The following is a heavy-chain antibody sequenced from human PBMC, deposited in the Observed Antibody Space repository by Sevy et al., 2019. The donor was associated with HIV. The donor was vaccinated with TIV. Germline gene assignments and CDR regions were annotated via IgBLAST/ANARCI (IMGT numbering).Heavy chain of an antibody. V-gene: IGHV3-74*01. D-gene: IGHD4-17*01. CDR3: ARDMSTTVAFDI. CDR1: GFTFSNYW. CDR2: ISSDGTNT. J-gene: IGHJ3*02. Sequence: GGSLRLSCAASGFTFSNYWMHWVRRAPGKGLVWVSRISSDGTNTIYADSVKGRFTISRDNAKNTLYLHMNSLTAEDTAMYYCARDMSTTVAFDIWGHGTMVTVSS.